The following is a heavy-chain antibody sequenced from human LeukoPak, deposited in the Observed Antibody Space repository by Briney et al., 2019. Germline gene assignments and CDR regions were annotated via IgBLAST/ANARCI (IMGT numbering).Heavy chain of an antibody. J-gene: IGHJ5*02. Sequence: ASVKVSCKVSGYTLTELSMHWVRQAPGKGLEWMGGFDPEDGETIYAQKFQGRVTITRDTSASTAYMELSSLRSEDTAVYYCARDYDSSGWSNWFDPWGQGTLVTVSS. D-gene: IGHD6-19*01. CDR2: FDPEDGET. CDR3: ARDYDSSGWSNWFDP. V-gene: IGHV1-24*01. CDR1: GYTLTELS.